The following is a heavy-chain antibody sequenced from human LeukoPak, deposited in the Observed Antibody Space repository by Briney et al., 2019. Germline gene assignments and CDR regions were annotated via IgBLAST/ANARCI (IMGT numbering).Heavy chain of an antibody. Sequence: GSLRLSCAASGFTFSNYGMHWVRQAPGKGLEWVAGLSYDESDKYYADSVKGRFTISRDNSKNTLYLQMNSLRPEDTAVYYRAKGVVAATNAAYYGMDVWGQGTTVTVSS. CDR2: LSYDESDK. D-gene: IGHD2-15*01. CDR1: GFTFSNYG. J-gene: IGHJ6*02. V-gene: IGHV3-30*18. CDR3: AKGVVAATNAAYYGMDV.